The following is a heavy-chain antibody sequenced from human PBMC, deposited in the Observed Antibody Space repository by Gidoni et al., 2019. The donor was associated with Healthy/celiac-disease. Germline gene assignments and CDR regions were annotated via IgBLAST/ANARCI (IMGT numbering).Heavy chain of an antibody. CDR3: AGVNSAPKGNWFDP. J-gene: IGHJ5*02. V-gene: IGHV3-11*01. Sequence: QVQLVESGGGVVKPGGSLSLSCAASGFPLSDYYMSWIRQAPWKGLEWFSYISSIGSTIYYADSVMGRFTISRDNAKNSLYLQMNSLRAEDTAVDYCAGVNSAPKGNWFDPWGQGTLVTVSS. CDR2: ISSIGSTI. CDR1: GFPLSDYY.